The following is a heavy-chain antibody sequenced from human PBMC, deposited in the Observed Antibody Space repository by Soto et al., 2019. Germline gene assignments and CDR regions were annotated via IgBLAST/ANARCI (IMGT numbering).Heavy chain of an antibody. CDR1: GYTFTSYY. CDR2: INPSGGST. Sequence: ASVKVSCKASGYTFTSYYMHWVRQAPGQGLERMGIINPSGGSTSYAQKFQGRVTMTRDTSTSTVYMELSSLRSEDTAVYYCARAPKRYCSGGSCYRYYFDYWGQGTLVTVSS. CDR3: ARAPKRYCSGGSCYRYYFDY. V-gene: IGHV1-46*03. J-gene: IGHJ4*02. D-gene: IGHD2-15*01.